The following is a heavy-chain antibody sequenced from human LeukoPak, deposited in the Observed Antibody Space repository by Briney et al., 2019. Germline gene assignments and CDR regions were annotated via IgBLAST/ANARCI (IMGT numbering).Heavy chain of an antibody. V-gene: IGHV1-46*01. D-gene: IGHD3/OR15-3a*01. CDR2: INPSGGSA. Sequence: GASVKVSCKTSGYIFTNYNAHWVRQAPGQGLEWMAIINPSGGSASYTSNPTDDSTLYARKFQGRVTVTRDASTSTVYMELRSLRSEDTAVYFCARVSTFHDSSTGYYEPFAYWGQGTLVTVSS. CDR1: GYIFTNYN. CDR3: ARVSTFHDSSTGYYEPFAY. J-gene: IGHJ4*02.